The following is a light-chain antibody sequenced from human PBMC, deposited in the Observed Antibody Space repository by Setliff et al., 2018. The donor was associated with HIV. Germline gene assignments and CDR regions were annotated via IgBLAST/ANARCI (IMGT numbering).Light chain of an antibody. V-gene: IGLV2-23*01. Sequence: QSVLTQPASVSGSPGQSITISCTGTSSDVGRYNLVSWYQQHLGKAPKLMIYQATKRPSGVSNRFSGSKSGKTASLTISGLQAEDEADYYCCSNTGSNTYVFGTGTKV. J-gene: IGLJ1*01. CDR2: QAT. CDR3: CSNTGSNTYV. CDR1: SSDVGRYNL.